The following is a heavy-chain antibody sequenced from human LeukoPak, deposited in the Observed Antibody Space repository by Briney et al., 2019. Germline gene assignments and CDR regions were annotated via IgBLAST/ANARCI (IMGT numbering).Heavy chain of an antibody. CDR2: ISNTGGST. CDR1: GCSFNTYA. Sequence: GGSLRLSCAASGCSFNTYAMSWVRQAQGKGLEWVSAISNTGGSTYYADSVKGRFTISRAKSKNKLSLQMNSMRAEDTAVYYCAQQVGYCSSGSCYFTYWGEGTLVTVSS. CDR3: AQQVGYCSSGSCYFTY. D-gene: IGHD2-15*01. V-gene: IGHV3-23*01. J-gene: IGHJ1*01.